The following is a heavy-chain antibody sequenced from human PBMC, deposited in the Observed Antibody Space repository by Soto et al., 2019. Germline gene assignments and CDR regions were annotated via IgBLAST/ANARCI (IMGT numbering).Heavy chain of an antibody. CDR2: IYYSGST. D-gene: IGHD5-18*01. Sequence: KLPETLSLTCTVSGGSMSPYYWSWIRQPPGKRLECIGYIYYSGSTNYNPSLKSRVTISVDTSKNQFSLKLSSVTAADTAVYYCARGPGYSYGYDYYYHGMDLWGQGTTVT. V-gene: IGHV4-59*01. J-gene: IGHJ6*02. CDR1: GGSMSPYY. CDR3: ARGPGYSYGYDYYYHGMDL.